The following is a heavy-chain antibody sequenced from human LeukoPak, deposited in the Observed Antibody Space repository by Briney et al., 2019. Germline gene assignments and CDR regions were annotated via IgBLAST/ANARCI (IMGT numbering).Heavy chain of an antibody. V-gene: IGHV3-30*02. CDR1: RFTFSSYG. CDR3: ARDGAAPDFYYYFMDV. J-gene: IGHJ6*03. CDR2: IQYDGSNE. Sequence: GGSLRLSCAASRFTFSSYGMHWVRQAPGKGLEWVAYIQYDGSNEQYADSVKGRFTISRDNAKNSLYLQMNSLRAEDTAVYYCARDGAAPDFYYYFMDVWGKGTTVTVSS. D-gene: IGHD6-6*01.